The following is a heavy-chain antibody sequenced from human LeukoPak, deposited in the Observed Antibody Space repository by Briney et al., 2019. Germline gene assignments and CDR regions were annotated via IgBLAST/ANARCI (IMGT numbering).Heavy chain of an antibody. D-gene: IGHD6-13*01. Sequence: GGSLRLSCEASGFTVSSFEINWVRQAPGKGLEWVSYISSSGGTMDYADSVKGRFTISRDNSKNALYLQMNRLRAEDTAVYYCARAGPSSSWHQFDYWGQGTLVTVSS. CDR1: GFTVSSFE. V-gene: IGHV3-48*03. CDR2: ISSSGGTM. CDR3: ARAGPSSSWHQFDY. J-gene: IGHJ4*02.